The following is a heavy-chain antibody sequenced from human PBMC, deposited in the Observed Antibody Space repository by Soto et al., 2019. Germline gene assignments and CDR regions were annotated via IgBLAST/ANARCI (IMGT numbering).Heavy chain of an antibody. CDR1: GGTFSSYA. CDR2: IIPIFGTA. D-gene: IGHD3-9*01. CDR3: ARDGDDILTGYYPSV. Sequence: SVKVSCKASGGTFSSYAISWVRQAPGQGLEWMGGIIPIFGTANYAQKFQGRVTITADESTSTAYMELSSLRSEDTAVYYCARDGDDILTGYYPSVWGQGTLVTVSS. J-gene: IGHJ4*02. V-gene: IGHV1-69*13.